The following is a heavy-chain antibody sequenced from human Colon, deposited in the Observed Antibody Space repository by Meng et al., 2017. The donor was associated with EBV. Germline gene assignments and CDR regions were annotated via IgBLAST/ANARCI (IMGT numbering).Heavy chain of an antibody. CDR3: PRNYYFDY. CDR2: IYYTGST. Sequence: QGRLQVSGQGLVHPSPTLSLSCTVIGGSINSGDYYWSWIRQRLGKGLEWIGYIYYTGSTYYNPSLKSRVTISMDTSKNHLSLRLSSVTAADTAVYYCPRNYYFDYWGQGTLVTVSS. V-gene: IGHV4-30-4*01. CDR1: GGSINSGDYY. J-gene: IGHJ4*02.